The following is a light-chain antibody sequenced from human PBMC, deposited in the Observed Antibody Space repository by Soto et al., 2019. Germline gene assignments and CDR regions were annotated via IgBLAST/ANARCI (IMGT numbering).Light chain of an antibody. CDR3: QQYGSSIT. CDR1: QSVSSSY. CDR2: GAS. V-gene: IGKV3-20*01. Sequence: EIVLTQSPGTLSLSPGERATLSCRASQSVSSSYLAWYQQKPGHAPRLLIYGASSRATGIPDRFSGSGSGTDFTLTINRLEPEDFAVYYCQQYGSSITFGQGTRLEIK. J-gene: IGKJ5*01.